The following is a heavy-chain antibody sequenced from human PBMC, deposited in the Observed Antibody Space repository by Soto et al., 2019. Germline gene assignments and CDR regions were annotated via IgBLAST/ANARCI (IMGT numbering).Heavy chain of an antibody. CDR3: AGHKSSRYDY. V-gene: IGHV4-59*08. J-gene: IGHJ4*02. D-gene: IGHD6-13*01. CDR2: IYYSGSS. Sequence: SETLSLTCTVSGGSISSYYWNWMRQPPGKGLEWIGYIYYSGSSNYNPSLKSRVTISVDTSKNQCSLILSSVTAADRAVYYCAGHKSSRYDYWGQGTLVTVSS. CDR1: GGSISSYY.